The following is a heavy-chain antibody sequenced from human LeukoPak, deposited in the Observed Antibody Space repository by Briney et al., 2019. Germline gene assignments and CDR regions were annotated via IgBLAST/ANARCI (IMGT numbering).Heavy chain of an antibody. CDR3: ARSPAAGTSYGMDV. Sequence: SETLSLTCAVSGGSISSGGYSWSWIRQPPGKGLEWIGYIYHSGSTYYNPSLKSRVTISVDRSKNQFSLKLSSVTAADTAVYYCARSPAAGTSYGMDVWGQGTTVTVSS. V-gene: IGHV4-30-2*01. D-gene: IGHD6-13*01. J-gene: IGHJ6*02. CDR2: IYHSGST. CDR1: GGSISSGGYS.